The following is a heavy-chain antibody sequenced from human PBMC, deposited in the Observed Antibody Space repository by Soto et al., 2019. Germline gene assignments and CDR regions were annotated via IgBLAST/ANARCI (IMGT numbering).Heavy chain of an antibody. CDR2: VYYSGSS. J-gene: IGHJ5*02. CDR1: GGSISSYY. V-gene: IGHV4-59*08. CDR3: ARQHDP. Sequence: QVQLQESGPGLVKPSETLSLTCTVSGGSISSYYWCWIRQPQGKGLEWIGYVYYSGSSNYNPTPKSRVTISLTSSKTQFSLKQCSVTAADAAVYYCARQHDPWGQGTLVTVSS.